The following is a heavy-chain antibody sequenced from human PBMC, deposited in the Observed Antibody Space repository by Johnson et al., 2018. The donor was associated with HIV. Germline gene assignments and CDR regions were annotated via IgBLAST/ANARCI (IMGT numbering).Heavy chain of an antibody. J-gene: IGHJ3*02. Sequence: VQLVESGGGVVRPGGSLRLSCAASGFTFDDYGMTWVRQAPGKGLEWVSGIDWNGGSSGYADSVKGRFSISRDNGKNSLYLQMNSLRAEDTALYYCAKGGYDSEDAFDIWGQGTMVTVSS. CDR2: IDWNGGSS. CDR3: AKGGYDSEDAFDI. CDR1: GFTFDDYG. V-gene: IGHV3-20*04. D-gene: IGHD3-22*01.